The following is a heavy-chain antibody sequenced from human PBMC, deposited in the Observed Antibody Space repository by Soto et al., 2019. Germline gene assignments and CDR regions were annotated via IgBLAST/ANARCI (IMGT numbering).Heavy chain of an antibody. Sequence: SETLFLTCTVSGGSISSYYWSWVRQPPGKGLEWIGYIYYSGSTNYNPSLKSRVTISVDTSKNQFSLKLSSVTAADTAVYYCASHLDYGDYVYFDYWGQGTLVNVSS. CDR3: ASHLDYGDYVYFDY. CDR2: IYYSGST. V-gene: IGHV4-59*08. D-gene: IGHD4-17*01. J-gene: IGHJ4*02. CDR1: GGSISSYY.